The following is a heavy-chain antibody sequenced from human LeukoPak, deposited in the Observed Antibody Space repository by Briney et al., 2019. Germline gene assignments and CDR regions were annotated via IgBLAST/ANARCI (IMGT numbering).Heavy chain of an antibody. CDR1: GLTVTNAW. Sequence: PGGSLRLSCSASGLTVTNAWMNWVRQAPGEGLDWVGRIASKTDGGATDYAAPVKGRFTISRDDSKNTLNLQMNSLKTEDTAVYYCTTGIRGDWGQGTLVTVSS. CDR3: TTGIRGD. V-gene: IGHV3-15*07. CDR2: IASKTDGGAT. J-gene: IGHJ4*02. D-gene: IGHD3-10*01.